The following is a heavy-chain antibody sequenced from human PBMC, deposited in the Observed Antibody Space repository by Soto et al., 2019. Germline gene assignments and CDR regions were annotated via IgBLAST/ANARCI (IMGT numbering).Heavy chain of an antibody. D-gene: IGHD5-12*01. CDR3: ARQGGYSGYDFDY. Sequence: LSLTCAASGFTFSSYWMSWVRQAPGKGLEWVANIKQDGSEKYYVDSVKGRFTISRDNAKNSLYLQMNSLRAEDTAVYYCARQGGYSGYDFDYWGQGTLVTVSS. CDR1: GFTFSSYW. CDR2: IKQDGSEK. J-gene: IGHJ4*02. V-gene: IGHV3-7*01.